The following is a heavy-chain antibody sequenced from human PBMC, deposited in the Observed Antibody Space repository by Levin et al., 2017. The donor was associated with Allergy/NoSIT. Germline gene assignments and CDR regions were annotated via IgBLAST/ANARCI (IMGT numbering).Heavy chain of an antibody. J-gene: IGHJ2*01. Sequence: SQTLSLTCAVYGGSFSGYYWSWIRQPPGKGLEWIGEINHSGSTNYNPSLKSRVTISVDTSKNQFSLKLSSVTAADTAVYYCARQRYYGSGSKSTQPRNWYFDLWGRGTLVTVSS. CDR3: ARQRYYGSGSKSTQPRNWYFDL. CDR1: GGSFSGYY. V-gene: IGHV4-34*01. CDR2: INHSGST. D-gene: IGHD3-10*01.